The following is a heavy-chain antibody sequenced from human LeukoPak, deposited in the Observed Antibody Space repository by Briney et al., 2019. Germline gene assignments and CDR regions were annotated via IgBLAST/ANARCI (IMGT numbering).Heavy chain of an antibody. J-gene: IGHJ6*02. D-gene: IGHD3-22*01. V-gene: IGHV3-74*01. Sequence: PGGSLRLSCAASGFTFSSYWMHWVRQAPGKGLLWVSRINSDGSSTRHADSVKGRFTISRDNAKNTLYLQMNSLRTEDTAVYYCARSHYDDSSGYFSYYYGLDVWGQGTTVTVSS. CDR2: INSDGSST. CDR3: ARSHYDDSSGYFSYYYGLDV. CDR1: GFTFSSYW.